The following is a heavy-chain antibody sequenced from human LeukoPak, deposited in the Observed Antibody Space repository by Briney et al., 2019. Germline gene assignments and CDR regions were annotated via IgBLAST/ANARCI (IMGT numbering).Heavy chain of an antibody. CDR1: GYSFTTYW. J-gene: IGHJ4*02. CDR3: ARSAESSSCSHFDY. CDR2: IYPGDSDT. V-gene: IGHV5-51*01. D-gene: IGHD6-13*01. Sequence: PGESLKISCKASGYSFTTYWIGWVRRMPGKGLEWMGIIYPGDSDTRYSPSFQGQVTISGDKSISTAYLQWSSLKASDTAMYYCARSAESSSCSHFDYWGQGTLVTVS.